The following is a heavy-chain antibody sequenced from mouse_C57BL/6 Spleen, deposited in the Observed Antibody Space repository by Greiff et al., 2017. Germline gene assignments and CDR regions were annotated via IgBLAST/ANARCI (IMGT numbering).Heavy chain of an antibody. D-gene: IGHD1-1*01. J-gene: IGHJ1*03. CDR3: ARSGGSSYGYFDV. CDR2: IDPSDSET. CDR1: GYTFTSYW. Sequence: QVQLKQPGAELVRPGSSVKLSCKASGYTFTSYWMHWVKQRPIQGLEWIGNIDPSDSETHYNQKFKDKATLTVDKSSSTAYMQLSSLTSEDSAVYYCARSGGSSYGYFDVWGTGTTVTVSS. V-gene: IGHV1-52*01.